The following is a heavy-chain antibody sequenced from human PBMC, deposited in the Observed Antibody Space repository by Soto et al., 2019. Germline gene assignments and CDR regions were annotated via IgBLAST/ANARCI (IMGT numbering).Heavy chain of an antibody. D-gene: IGHD3-22*01. J-gene: IGHJ5*02. Sequence: QVQLQQWGAGLLKPSETLSLTCAVYGGSFSGYYWSWIRQPPGKGLEWIGEINHSGSTNYNPSLKSRVTISVDTSKNQFSLRLSSVTAADTAVYYCASRRRNSYYYDSSGRFDPWGQGTLVTVSS. V-gene: IGHV4-34*01. CDR3: ASRRRNSYYYDSSGRFDP. CDR2: INHSGST. CDR1: GGSFSGYY.